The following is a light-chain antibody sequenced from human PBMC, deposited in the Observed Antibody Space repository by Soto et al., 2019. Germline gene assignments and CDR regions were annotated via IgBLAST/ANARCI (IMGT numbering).Light chain of an antibody. CDR2: GAS. J-gene: IGKJ4*01. Sequence: DIVLTQSPGTLSVSPGERATLSCRASQSVRSNYLAWYQHPPGQAPRLLIYGASTRATGIPDRFSGSGSATDFTVTISRMEPEDYAVYFCQHYGVSPARTFGGGTNVELK. CDR1: QSVRSNY. CDR3: QHYGVSPART. V-gene: IGKV3-20*01.